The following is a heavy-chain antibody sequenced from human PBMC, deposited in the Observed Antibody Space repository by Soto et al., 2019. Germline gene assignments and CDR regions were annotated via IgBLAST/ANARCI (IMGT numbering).Heavy chain of an antibody. CDR2: ISGSGGST. V-gene: IGHV3-23*01. D-gene: IGHD3-22*01. Sequence: GGSLRLSCAASGFTFSSYAMSWVRQAPGKGLEWVSAISGSGGSTYYADSVKGRFTISRDNSKNTLYLQMNSLRAEDTAVYYCAKDHTYYYDSSGYRPFDYWGQGTLVTVSS. CDR1: GFTFSSYA. CDR3: AKDHTYYYDSSGYRPFDY. J-gene: IGHJ4*02.